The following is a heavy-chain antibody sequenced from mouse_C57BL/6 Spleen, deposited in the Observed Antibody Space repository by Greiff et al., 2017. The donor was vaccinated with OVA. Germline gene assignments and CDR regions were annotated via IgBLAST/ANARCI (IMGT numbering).Heavy chain of an antibody. Sequence: QVQLQQSGPELVKPGASVKISCKASGYAFSSSWMNWVKQRPGKGLEWIGRIYPGDGDTNYNGKFKGKATLTADKSSSTAYMQLSSLTSEDSAVYFCARWDSNPSDYWGQGTTLTVSS. J-gene: IGHJ2*01. CDR1: GYAFSSSW. CDR2: IYPGDGDT. D-gene: IGHD2-5*01. V-gene: IGHV1-82*01. CDR3: ARWDSNPSDY.